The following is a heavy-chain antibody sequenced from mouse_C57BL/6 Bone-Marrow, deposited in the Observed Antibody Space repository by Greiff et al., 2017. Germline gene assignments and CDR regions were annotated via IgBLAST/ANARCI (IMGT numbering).Heavy chain of an antibody. CDR1: GYTFTSYG. V-gene: IGHV1-81*01. J-gene: IGHJ4*01. CDR3: ARGGYDDYAMDY. D-gene: IGHD2-14*01. Sequence: QVQLKESGAELARPGASVKLSCKASGYTFTSYGISWVKQRTGQGLEWIGEIYPRSGNTYYNEKFKGKATLTADKSSSTAYMELRSLTSEDSAVYFCARGGYDDYAMDYWGQGTSVTVSS. CDR2: IYPRSGNT.